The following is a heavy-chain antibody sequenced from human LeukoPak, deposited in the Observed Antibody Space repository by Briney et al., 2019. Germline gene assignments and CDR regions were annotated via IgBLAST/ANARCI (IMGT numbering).Heavy chain of an antibody. J-gene: IGHJ1*01. V-gene: IGHV3-30*04. CDR1: GFTFSSYA. CDR2: ISYDGNNK. Sequence: PGGSLRLSCAASGFTFSSYAIHWVRQAPGKGLEWVALISYDGNNKYYADSVKGRFTISRDNSKNTLYLQMNSLRTEDTAVYYCAEDRYSYAFEYFQHWGQGTLVTVSS. CDR3: AEDRYSYAFEYFQH. D-gene: IGHD5-18*01.